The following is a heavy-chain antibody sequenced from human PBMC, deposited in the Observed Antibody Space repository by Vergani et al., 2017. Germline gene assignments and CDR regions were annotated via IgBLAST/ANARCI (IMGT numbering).Heavy chain of an antibody. CDR3: ARSRPYCTSGSCPAI. CDR1: GESIRSGSHY. J-gene: IGHJ4*02. CDR2: IHTGGST. D-gene: IGHD2-15*01. Sequence: QVQLQQWGAGVVKPSQTLSLTCTVSGESIRSGSHYWSWIRQPAGKGPEWIGHIHTGGSTVLNPSFKSRVSISVDTSKSQFSLKLNSVTVADTAVYYCARSRPYCTSGSCPAIWGQGTLVTVSS. V-gene: IGHV4-61*09.